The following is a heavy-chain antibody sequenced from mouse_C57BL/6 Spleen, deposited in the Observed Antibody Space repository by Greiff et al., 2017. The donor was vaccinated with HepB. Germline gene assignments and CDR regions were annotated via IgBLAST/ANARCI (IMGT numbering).Heavy chain of an antibody. D-gene: IGHD1-1*01. Sequence: VQLQQSGAELVRPGASVKLSCTASGFNIKDDYMHWVKQRPEQGLEWIGWIDPENGDTEYASKFQGKATITADTSSNTAYLQLSSLTSEDTAVYYCTGNYYGSSYVAMDYWGQGTSVTVSS. CDR2: IDPENGDT. J-gene: IGHJ4*01. V-gene: IGHV14-4*01. CDR1: GFNIKDDY. CDR3: TGNYYGSSYVAMDY.